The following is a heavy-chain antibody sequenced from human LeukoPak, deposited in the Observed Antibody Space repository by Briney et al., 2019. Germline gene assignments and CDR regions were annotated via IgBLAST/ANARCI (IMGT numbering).Heavy chain of an antibody. CDR2: ISSSGSTI. D-gene: IGHD2-2*01. CDR3: ARRYCSSTSCPGHAFDI. V-gene: IGHV3-11*01. Sequence: GGSLRLSCAASGFTFSDYYMSWIRQAPGKGLEWVSYISSSGSTIYYADSVKGGFTISRDNAKNSLYLQMNSLRAEDTAVYYCARRYCSSTSCPGHAFDIWGQGTMVTVSS. CDR1: GFTFSDYY. J-gene: IGHJ3*02.